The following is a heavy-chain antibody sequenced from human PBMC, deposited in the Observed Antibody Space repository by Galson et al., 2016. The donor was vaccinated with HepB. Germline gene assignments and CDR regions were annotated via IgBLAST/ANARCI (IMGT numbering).Heavy chain of an antibody. CDR3: ARNRAGHSGYGSVPPDY. CDR1: GFLLNSHD. Sequence: SLRLSCAASGFLLNSHDMDWVRQAPGKGLEWVAAISYDGSDKKYADSVKGRFTISRDNSKKTLYLQLNSLRSEDTAMYYCARNRAGHSGYGSVPPDYWGQGTLVTVSS. CDR2: ISYDGSDK. D-gene: IGHD5-12*01. V-gene: IGHV3-30*04. J-gene: IGHJ4*02.